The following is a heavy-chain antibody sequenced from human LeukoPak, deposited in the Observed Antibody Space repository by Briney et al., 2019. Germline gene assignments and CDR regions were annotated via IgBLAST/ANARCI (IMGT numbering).Heavy chain of an antibody. CDR3: AREARYYYDSSGSDY. CDR1: GGTFSSYA. CDR2: IIPILGIA. J-gene: IGHJ4*02. D-gene: IGHD3-22*01. V-gene: IGHV1-69*04. Sequence: SVKVSCKASGGTFSSYAISWVRQAPGQGLEWMGRIIPILGIANYAQKFQGRVTITADKSTSTAYMELSSLRSEDTAVYYCAREARYYYDSSGSDYWGQGTLVTVSS.